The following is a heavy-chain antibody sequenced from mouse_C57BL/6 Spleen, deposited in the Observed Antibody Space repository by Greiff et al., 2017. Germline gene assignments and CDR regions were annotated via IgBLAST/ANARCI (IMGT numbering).Heavy chain of an antibody. CDR1: GYTFTSYW. V-gene: IGHV1-52*01. D-gene: IGHD4-1*01. Sequence: LQQPGAELVRPGSSVKLSCKASGYTFTSYWMHWVKQRPIQGLEWIGNIDPSDSETHNNQEFKDKATLTVDKSSSTAYMQLSSLTSEDSAVYYCARLGEGFAYWGQGTLVTVSA. CDR3: ARLGEGFAY. J-gene: IGHJ3*01. CDR2: IDPSDSET.